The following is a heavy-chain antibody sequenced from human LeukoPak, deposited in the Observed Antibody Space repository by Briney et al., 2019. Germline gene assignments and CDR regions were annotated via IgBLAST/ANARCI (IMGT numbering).Heavy chain of an antibody. D-gene: IGHD4-11*01. CDR3: AGLLTTVTTGAK. V-gene: IGHV3-30*03. CDR1: GFPFNTYG. J-gene: IGHJ4*02. Sequence: PGGSLRLSCAASGFPFNTYGMHWVRQAPTKGLEWVAGISYDGSDVYYGNSVKGRFTISRDNSKNTPSLQMNSLRAEDTGLYYCAGLLTTVTTGAKWGQGTLVTVSS. CDR2: ISYDGSDV.